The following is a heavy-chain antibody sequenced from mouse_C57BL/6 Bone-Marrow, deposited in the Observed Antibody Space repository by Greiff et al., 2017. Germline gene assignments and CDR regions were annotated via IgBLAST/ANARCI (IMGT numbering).Heavy chain of an antibody. V-gene: IGHV1-82*01. CDR3: ARDLGGAGAMDY. CDR2: IYPGDGDT. Sequence: VQLQQSGPELVKPGASVKISCKASGYAFSSSWMNWVKQRPGKGLEWIGRIYPGDGDTNYNGKFKGKATLTADKSSSTAYMQLSSLTSEDSAVYFCARDLGGAGAMDYWGQGTSVTVSS. D-gene: IGHD3-3*01. CDR1: GYAFSSSW. J-gene: IGHJ4*01.